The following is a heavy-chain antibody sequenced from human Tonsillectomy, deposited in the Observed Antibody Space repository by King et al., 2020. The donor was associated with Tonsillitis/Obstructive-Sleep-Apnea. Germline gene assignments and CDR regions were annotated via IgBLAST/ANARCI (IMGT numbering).Heavy chain of an antibody. CDR2: IYWDDNK. Sequence: TLKESGPTLVKPTQTLTLTCTFSGFSLSTSGVGVGWIRQPPGKALEWLALIYWDDNKRYSPSLKSRLTIAKETSKNQVVLPMTNMEPVDTATYYCAHRRVVVQGLIHFDYWGQGTLVTVSS. J-gene: IGHJ4*02. CDR3: AHRRVVVQGLIHFDY. V-gene: IGHV2-5*02. CDR1: GFSLSTSGVG. D-gene: IGHD3-10*01.